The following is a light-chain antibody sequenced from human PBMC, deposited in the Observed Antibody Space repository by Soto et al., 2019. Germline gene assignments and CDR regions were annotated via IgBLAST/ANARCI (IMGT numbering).Light chain of an antibody. Sequence: DIKLTQSPSTLSASVGDRVTLTCRASQNISSWLAWYQQKPGKAPNLLIYQTSNLESGVPSRFSGRGSGTEFTLTITSLQPDDFATYYCQQYKRYSKTFGQGTKADIK. CDR1: QNISSW. V-gene: IGKV1-5*03. CDR2: QTS. CDR3: QQYKRYSKT. J-gene: IGKJ1*01.